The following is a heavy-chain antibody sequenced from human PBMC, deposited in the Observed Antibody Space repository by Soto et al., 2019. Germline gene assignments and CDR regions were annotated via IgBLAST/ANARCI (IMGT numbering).Heavy chain of an antibody. V-gene: IGHV3-74*01. D-gene: IGHD1-1*01. CDR1: GFTFSSYW. CDR3: ARDAVQSGGLWVYYYYGMDV. Sequence: LRLSCAASGFTFSSYWMHWVRQAPGKGLVWVSRINSDGSSTSYADSVKGRFTISRDNAKNTLYLQMNSLRAEDTAVYYCARDAVQSGGLWVYYYYGMDVWGQGTTVTVSS. J-gene: IGHJ6*02. CDR2: INSDGSST.